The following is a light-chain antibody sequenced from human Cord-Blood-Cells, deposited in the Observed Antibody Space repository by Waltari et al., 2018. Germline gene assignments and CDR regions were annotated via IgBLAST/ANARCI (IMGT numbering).Light chain of an antibody. Sequence: EIVLTQSPGTLSLSPGERATLSCRASQSVSRSYLAWYQQKPGQAPRLLIYGASSRATGIPDRFSGRGSGTDFTLTISRLGPEDLAVYYCQQYGSSPITFGQGTRLEIK. V-gene: IGKV3-20*01. CDR1: QSVSRSY. J-gene: IGKJ5*01. CDR2: GAS. CDR3: QQYGSSPIT.